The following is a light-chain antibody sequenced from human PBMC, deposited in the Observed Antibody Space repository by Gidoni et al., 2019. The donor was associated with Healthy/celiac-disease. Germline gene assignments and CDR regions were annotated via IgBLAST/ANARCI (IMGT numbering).Light chain of an antibody. CDR1: SSDVGGYSY. J-gene: IGLJ2*01. CDR2: EVS. Sequence: QSALTQPASVSGSPGPSITISCTGTSSDVGGYSYVSWYQQHPGKAPKLMIYEVSNRPSGVSDRFSGSKSGDTASLTISGLQADDEADYYCNSYTSTSTVIFGGGTKLTVL. CDR3: NSYTSTSTVI. V-gene: IGLV2-14*01.